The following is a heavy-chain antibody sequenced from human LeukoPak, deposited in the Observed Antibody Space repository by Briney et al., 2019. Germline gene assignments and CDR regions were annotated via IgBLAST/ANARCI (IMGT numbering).Heavy chain of an antibody. CDR1: GGSISSGDYY. Sequence: SQTLSLTCTVSGGSISSGDYYWSWIRQPPGKGLEWIGYIYYSGSTYYNPSPKSRVTISVDTSKNQFSLKLSSVTAADTAVYYCARGSPSEGQLWSPFDYWGQGTLVTVSS. V-gene: IGHV4-30-4*01. CDR3: ARGSPSEGQLWSPFDY. J-gene: IGHJ4*02. D-gene: IGHD5-18*01. CDR2: IYYSGST.